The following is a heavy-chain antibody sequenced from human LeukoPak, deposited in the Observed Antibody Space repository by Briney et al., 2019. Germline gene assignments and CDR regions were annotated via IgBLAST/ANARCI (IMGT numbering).Heavy chain of an antibody. CDR3: AREASGWAYYFDY. D-gene: IGHD6-19*01. CDR1: GFTFSDYY. CDR2: ISSSGSTI. J-gene: IGHJ4*02. Sequence: PGGSLRLSCAASGFTFSDYYMSWIRQAPGKGLEWVSYISSSGSTIYYADSVKGRFTISRDSAKNSLYLQMNSLRAEDTAVYYCAREASGWAYYFDYWGQGTLVTVSS. V-gene: IGHV3-11*04.